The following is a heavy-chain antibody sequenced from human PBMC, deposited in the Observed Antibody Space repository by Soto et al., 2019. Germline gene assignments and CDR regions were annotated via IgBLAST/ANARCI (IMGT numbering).Heavy chain of an antibody. D-gene: IGHD3-10*01. Sequence: PSETLSLTCTVSGGSISSYYWSWIRQPPGKGLEWIGEINHSGSTNYNPSLKSRVTISVDTSKNQFSLKLSSVTAADTAVYYCARYLFAYGSGSYFDAFDIWGQGTMVTVSS. CDR1: GGSISSYY. J-gene: IGHJ3*02. CDR3: ARYLFAYGSGSYFDAFDI. V-gene: IGHV4-34*01. CDR2: INHSGST.